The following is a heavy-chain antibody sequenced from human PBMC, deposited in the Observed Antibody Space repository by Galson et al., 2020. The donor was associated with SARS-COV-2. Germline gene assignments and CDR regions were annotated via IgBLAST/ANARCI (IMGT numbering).Heavy chain of an antibody. J-gene: IGHJ4*02. CDR2: ISYSGST. V-gene: IGHV4-61*01. Sequence: ASETLSLTCTVSGGSVSSGSYYWSWIRQPPGKGLEWIGYISYSGSTNYNPSLNSRVTISVDTSKKQFSLKLSSVTAADTAVYYCARGAGVVSRAKAAIDYWGQGTLVTVSS. CDR1: GGSVSSGSYY. CDR3: ARGAGVVSRAKAAIDY. D-gene: IGHD2-21*01.